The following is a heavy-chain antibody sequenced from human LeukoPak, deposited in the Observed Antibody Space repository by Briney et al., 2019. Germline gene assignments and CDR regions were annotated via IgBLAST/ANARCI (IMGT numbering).Heavy chain of an antibody. CDR3: AREPGVYYDSSGYIIKGLWAFDI. Sequence: GGSLRLSCAASGFTVSSNYMSWVRQAPGKGLEWVSVIYSGGSTYYADSVKGRLTISRDNSKNTLYLQMNSLRAEDTAVYYCAREPGVYYDSSGYIIKGLWAFDIWGQGTMVTVSS. V-gene: IGHV3-53*01. CDR1: GFTVSSNY. J-gene: IGHJ3*02. D-gene: IGHD3-22*01. CDR2: IYSGGST.